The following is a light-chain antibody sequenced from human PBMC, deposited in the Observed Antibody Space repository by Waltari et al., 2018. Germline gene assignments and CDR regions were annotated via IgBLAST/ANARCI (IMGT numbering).Light chain of an antibody. CDR1: SSDVGSYNL. CDR2: EVS. CDR3: CSYAGSYSFFYV. V-gene: IGLV2-23*02. Sequence: QSALTQPASVSGSPGQSITISCTGTSSDVGSYNLFSWYQQHPGKAPKVMIYEVSKRPSGVSNRFSGSKSGNTASLTISGLQAEDEADYYCCSYAGSYSFFYVFGTGTKVTVL. J-gene: IGLJ1*01.